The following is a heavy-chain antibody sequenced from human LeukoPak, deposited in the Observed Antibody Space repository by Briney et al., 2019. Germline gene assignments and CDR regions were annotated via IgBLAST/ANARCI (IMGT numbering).Heavy chain of an antibody. V-gene: IGHV3-21*01. D-gene: IGHD2-15*01. J-gene: IGHJ4*02. CDR3: ARDRGGSSDWDYFDY. CDR2: ISSSSYI. Sequence: GGSLRLSCAASGFTFSSYSMNWVRQAPGKGLEWVSSISSSSYIYYADSVKGRFTISRDNAKNSLYLQMNSLRAEDTAVYYCARDRGGSSDWDYFDYWGQGTLVTVSS. CDR1: GFTFSSYS.